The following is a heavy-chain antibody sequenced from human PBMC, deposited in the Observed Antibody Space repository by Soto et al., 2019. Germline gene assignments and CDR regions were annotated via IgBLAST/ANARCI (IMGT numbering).Heavy chain of an antibody. Sequence: SVKVSCKASGGTFSSYATSWVRQAPGQGLEWMGGIIPIFGTANYAQKFQGRVTITADESTSTAYMELSSLRSEDTAVYYCASGCSSGCQGPYYYGMDVWGQGTTVTVSS. CDR1: GGTFSSYA. CDR2: IIPIFGTA. D-gene: IGHD6-19*01. CDR3: ASGCSSGCQGPYYYGMDV. V-gene: IGHV1-69*13. J-gene: IGHJ6*02.